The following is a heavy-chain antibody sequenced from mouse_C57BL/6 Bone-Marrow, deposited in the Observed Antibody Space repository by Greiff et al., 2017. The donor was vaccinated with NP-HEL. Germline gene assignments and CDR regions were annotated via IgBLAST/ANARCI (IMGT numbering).Heavy chain of an antibody. CDR3: ARPKLAWFAY. V-gene: IGHV5-12*01. CDR1: GFTFSDYY. Sequence: EVKVVESGGGLVQPGGSLKLSCAASGFTFSDYYMYWVRQTPEKRLEWVAYISNGGGSTYYPDTVKGRFTISRDNAKNTLYLQMSRLKSEDTAMYYCARPKLAWFAYWGQGTLVTVSA. D-gene: IGHD4-1*01. CDR2: ISNGGGST. J-gene: IGHJ3*01.